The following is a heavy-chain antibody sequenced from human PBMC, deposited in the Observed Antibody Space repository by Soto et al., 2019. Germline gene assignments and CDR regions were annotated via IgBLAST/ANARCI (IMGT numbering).Heavy chain of an antibody. CDR3: ATLEVVITPGAFDI. CDR1: GGTFSSYA. Sequence: QVQLVQSGAEVKKPGSSVKVSCKASGGTFSSYAISWVRQAPGQGLEWMGGIISIFGTANYAQKFQGRVTITADESTSTAYMELSSLRSEDTAVYYCATLEVVITPGAFDIWGQGTMVTVSS. CDR2: IISIFGTA. V-gene: IGHV1-69*12. D-gene: IGHD3-22*01. J-gene: IGHJ3*02.